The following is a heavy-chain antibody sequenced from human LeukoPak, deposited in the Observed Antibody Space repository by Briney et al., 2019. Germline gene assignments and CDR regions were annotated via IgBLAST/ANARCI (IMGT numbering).Heavy chain of an antibody. CDR1: GGSISSSSYY. D-gene: IGHD6-13*01. J-gene: IGHJ4*02. CDR2: IYYSGST. Sequence: SETLSLTCTVSGGSISSSSYYWGWIRQPPGKGLEWIGSIYYSGSTYYNPPLKSRVTISVDTSKIQFSLKLSSVTAADTAVYYCARFEYSSSWYYFDYWGQGTLVTVSS. CDR3: ARFEYSSSWYYFDY. V-gene: IGHV4-39*07.